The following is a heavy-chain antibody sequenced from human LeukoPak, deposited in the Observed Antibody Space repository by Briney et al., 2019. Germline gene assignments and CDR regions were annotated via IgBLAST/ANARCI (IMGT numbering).Heavy chain of an antibody. V-gene: IGHV1-58*01. CDR3: ARDSGGYVRWFDP. CDR2: IVVGSGNT. CDR1: GFTFTSSA. D-gene: IGHD2-15*01. J-gene: IGHJ5*02. Sequence: TSVKVSCKASGFTFTSSAVQWVRQARGQRLEWIGWIVVGSGNTNYAQKFQERVTITRDMSTSTAYMELSSLRAEDTAVYYCARDSGGYVRWFDPWGQGTLVTVSS.